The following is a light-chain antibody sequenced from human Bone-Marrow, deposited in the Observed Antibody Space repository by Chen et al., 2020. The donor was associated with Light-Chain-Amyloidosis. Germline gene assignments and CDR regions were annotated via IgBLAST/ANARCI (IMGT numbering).Light chain of an antibody. CDR3: SSYTITNTLV. J-gene: IGLJ1*01. Sequence: QSALTPPASVSASPGQSMTISCTGTSSDVGGDNHVSWYQQHPDKAPKLMIYEVTNRPSCVPDRFSGSKSDNTASLTISGLQTEDEADYFCSSYTITNTLVFGSGTRVTVL. V-gene: IGLV2-14*01. CDR2: EVT. CDR1: SSDVGGDNH.